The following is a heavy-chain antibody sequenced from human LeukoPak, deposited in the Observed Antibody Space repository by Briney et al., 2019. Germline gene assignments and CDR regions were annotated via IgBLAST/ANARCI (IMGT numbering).Heavy chain of an antibody. CDR1: GFTFSGYS. D-gene: IGHD5-24*01. CDR2: ISGSGYAT. CDR3: AKNPPKIADGNWFDP. Sequence: GRSLRLSCAASGFTFSGYSMSWVRQAPGKGPEWVSTISGSGYATYYADSVKWRFTISRDNSKNTLYVQNTTLRAEDTALYYCAKNPPKIADGNWFDPWGQGTLVTVSS. V-gene: IGHV3-23*01. J-gene: IGHJ5*02.